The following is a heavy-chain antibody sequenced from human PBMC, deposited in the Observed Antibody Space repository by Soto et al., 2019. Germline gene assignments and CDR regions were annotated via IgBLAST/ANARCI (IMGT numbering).Heavy chain of an antibody. CDR2: MNPNSGNT. CDR3: AGWPDGYYYYGMDV. V-gene: IGHV1-8*01. CDR1: GYTFTSYD. Sequence: QVQLVQSGAEVKKPGASVKVSCKASGYTFTSYDINWVRQATGQGLEWMGWMNPNSGNTGYAQKFQGRVTMTRNTSVSTGYIVLSSLGSEARAVYYGAGWPDGYYYYGMDVWGQGTTFTVSS. J-gene: IGHJ6*02.